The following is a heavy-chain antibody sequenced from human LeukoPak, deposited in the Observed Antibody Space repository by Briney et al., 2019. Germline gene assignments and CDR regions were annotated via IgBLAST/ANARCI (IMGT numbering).Heavy chain of an antibody. CDR3: VKDRGSRWVLASFEY. J-gene: IGHJ4*02. V-gene: IGHV3-33*06. CDR2: ICYDGSNN. Sequence: GRSLRLSCAASGFTFSTYGIHWVRQGPAKGLNWVALICYDGSNNYYVDSVKGPFTNSRNNSKNTLHLQMNSLKAYGTGVYFFVKDRGSRWVLASFEYWGQGTLVTVSS. D-gene: IGHD6-13*01. CDR1: GFTFSTYG.